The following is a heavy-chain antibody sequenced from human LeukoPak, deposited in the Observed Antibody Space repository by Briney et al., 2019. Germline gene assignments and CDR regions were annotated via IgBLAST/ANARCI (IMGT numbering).Heavy chain of an antibody. CDR1: GGSFSGYY. CDR2: INHSGST. V-gene: IGHV4-34*01. CDR3: ARGPYYDILTGYSSYNWFDP. D-gene: IGHD3-9*01. J-gene: IGHJ5*02. Sequence: SEALSLTCAVYGGSFSGYYWSWIRQPPGKGLEWIGEINHSGSTNYNPSLKSRVTISVDTPKNQFSLKLSSVTAADTAVYYCARGPYYDILTGYSSYNWFDPWGQGTLVTVSS.